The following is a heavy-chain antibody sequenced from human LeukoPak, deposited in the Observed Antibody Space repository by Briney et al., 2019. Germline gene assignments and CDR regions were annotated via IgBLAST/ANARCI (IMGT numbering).Heavy chain of an antibody. CDR2: IYYSGST. D-gene: IGHD2-15*01. Sequence: SETLSLTCTVSGGSITSSSYYWGWYRQPPGKGLEWIGTIYYSGSTYYNPSLKSRLTISVDTSKNQFSLKLSSVTAADTAVYYCARGRGYCSGGSCPLRSDWTDPWGQGTLVTVSS. CDR3: ARGRGYCSGGSCPLRSDWTDP. J-gene: IGHJ5*02. V-gene: IGHV4-39*07. CDR1: GGSITSSSYY.